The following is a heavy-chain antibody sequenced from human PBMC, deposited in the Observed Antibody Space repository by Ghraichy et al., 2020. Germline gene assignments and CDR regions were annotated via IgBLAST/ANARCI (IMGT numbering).Heavy chain of an antibody. Sequence: SETLSLTCTVSGTSVRSGNFYWSWIRQPPGKGLEWIGSISYSRSSNYNPSLKTRLTISMDTSTNQFSLRLSSVTAADTAVYYCASGNYDFWGGLNNFYYAMDVWGQGTTVTVSS. D-gene: IGHD3-3*01. CDR1: GTSVRSGNFY. CDR3: ASGNYDFWGGLNNFYYAMDV. J-gene: IGHJ6*02. CDR2: ISYSRSS. V-gene: IGHV4-61*01.